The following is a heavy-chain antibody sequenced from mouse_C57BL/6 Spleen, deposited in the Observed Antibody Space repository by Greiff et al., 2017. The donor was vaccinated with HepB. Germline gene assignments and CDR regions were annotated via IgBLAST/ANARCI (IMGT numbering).Heavy chain of an antibody. V-gene: IGHV1-55*01. CDR3: ARNYGSSFTDV. Sequence: VKLQQPGAELVKPGASVKMSCKASGYTFTSYWITWVKQRPGQGLEWIGDIYPGSGSTNYNEKFKSKATLTVDTSSSTAYMQFSSLTSEDSAVYYCARNYGSSFTDVWGTGTTVTVSS. D-gene: IGHD1-1*01. J-gene: IGHJ1*03. CDR1: GYTFTSYW. CDR2: IYPGSGST.